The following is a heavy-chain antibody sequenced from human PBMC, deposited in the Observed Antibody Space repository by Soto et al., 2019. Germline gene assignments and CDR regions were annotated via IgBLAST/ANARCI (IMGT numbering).Heavy chain of an antibody. Sequence: RASVKVSCKASGGTFSSYAISWVRQAPGQGLEWMGGIIPIFGTANYAQKFQGRVTITADESTSTAYMELSSLRSEDTAVYYCASRPIAAANNWFDPWGQGTLVTVSS. CDR1: GGTFSSYA. V-gene: IGHV1-69*13. CDR3: ASRPIAAANNWFDP. CDR2: IIPIFGTA. J-gene: IGHJ5*02. D-gene: IGHD6-13*01.